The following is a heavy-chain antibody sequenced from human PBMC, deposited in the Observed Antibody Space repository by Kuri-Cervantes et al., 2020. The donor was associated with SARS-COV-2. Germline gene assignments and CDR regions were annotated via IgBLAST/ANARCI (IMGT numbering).Heavy chain of an antibody. CDR3: AAGDYCSSTSCSQGYYYYGMDV. CDR1: GGSFSGYY. J-gene: IGHJ6*02. CDR2: IYYSGST. V-gene: IGHV4-59*01. D-gene: IGHD2-2*01. Sequence: SETLSLTCAVYGGSFSGYYWSWIRQPPGKGLEWIGYIYYSGSTNYNPSLKSRVTISVDTSKNQFSLKLSSVTAADTAVYYCAAGDYCSSTSCSQGYYYYGMDVWGQGTTVTVSS.